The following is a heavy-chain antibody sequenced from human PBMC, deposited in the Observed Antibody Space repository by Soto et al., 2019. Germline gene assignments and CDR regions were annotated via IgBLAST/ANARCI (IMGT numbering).Heavy chain of an antibody. J-gene: IGHJ6*02. D-gene: IGHD1-20*01. V-gene: IGHV4-61*01. CDR2: IYYSGST. CDR3: ARGYNWNYIYGMDV. Sequence: QVQLQESGPGLVKPSETLSLTCTVSGGSVSSGSYYWSWIRQPPGKGLEWIGYIYYSGSTNCNPSLKSRVTISVDTSKNQFSLKLSSVTAADTAVYYCARGYNWNYIYGMDVWGQGTTVTVSS. CDR1: GGSVSSGSYY.